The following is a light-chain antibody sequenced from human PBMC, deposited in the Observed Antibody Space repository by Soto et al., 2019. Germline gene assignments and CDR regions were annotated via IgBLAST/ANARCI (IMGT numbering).Light chain of an antibody. CDR2: DNN. J-gene: IGLJ2*01. CDR3: GTWDNSLSAGV. Sequence: QSVLTQPPSVSAAPGQTVTISCSGSSSNIGNNYVSWYQHLPGTAPKLLIYDNNKRPSGIPDRFSGSKSGTSATLGITGLQTGDEADYYCGTWDNSLSAGVFGGGTQLTVL. V-gene: IGLV1-51*01. CDR1: SSNIGNNY.